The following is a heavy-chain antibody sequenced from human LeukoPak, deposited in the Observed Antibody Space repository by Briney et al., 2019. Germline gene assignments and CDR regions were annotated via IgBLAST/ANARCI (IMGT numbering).Heavy chain of an antibody. J-gene: IGHJ6*02. V-gene: IGHV3-23*01. CDR1: GFTFSSYA. CDR2: ISGSGGST. CDR3: AKGSTGSRYYYYGMDV. Sequence: GGSLRLSCAASGFTFSSYAMSWVRQAPGKGLEWVSAISGSGGSTYYADSVKGRFTISRDNSKNTLYLQMNSLRAEDTAVYYCAKGSTGSRYYYYGMDVWGQGTTVTVSS.